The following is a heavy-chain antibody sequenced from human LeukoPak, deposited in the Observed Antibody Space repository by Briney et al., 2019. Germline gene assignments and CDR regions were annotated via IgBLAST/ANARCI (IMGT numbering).Heavy chain of an antibody. Sequence: GGSLRLSCAASGFTFSSYSMNWVRQAPGKGLEWVSFISSSSSYIYYADSVKGRFTISRDNAKNSLYLQMNSLRAEDTAVYYCASGSHPHWFDPWGQGTLVTVSS. CDR2: ISSSSSYI. V-gene: IGHV3-21*01. CDR3: ASGSHPHWFDP. D-gene: IGHD1-26*01. CDR1: GFTFSSYS. J-gene: IGHJ5*02.